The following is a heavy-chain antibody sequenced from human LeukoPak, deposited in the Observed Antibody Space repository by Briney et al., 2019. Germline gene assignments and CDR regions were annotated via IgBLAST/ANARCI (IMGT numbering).Heavy chain of an antibody. D-gene: IGHD3-22*01. CDR2: VYYSGST. J-gene: IGHJ4*02. V-gene: IGHV4-59*01. CDR1: GGSINRYY. Sequence: SETLSLTCTVSGGSINRYYWSWIRQPPGEGLEWIGFVYYSGSTSYNPSLESRLTISVDTSKNQFSLKLSSVTAADTAVYYCARRLNYFDSNGYYFDYWGLGTLVTVSS. CDR3: ARRLNYFDSNGYYFDY.